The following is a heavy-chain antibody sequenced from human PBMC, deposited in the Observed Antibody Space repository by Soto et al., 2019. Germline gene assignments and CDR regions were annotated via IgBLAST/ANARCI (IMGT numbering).Heavy chain of an antibody. J-gene: IGHJ6*03. CDR2: IYYSGST. V-gene: IGHV4-59*01. CDR3: GMSNVVVPAAIRIYYYYYMDV. CDR1: GGSISSYY. Sequence: SETLSLTCTVSGGSISSYYWSWIRQPPGKGLEWIGYIYYSGSTNYNPSLKSRVTISVDTSKNQFSLKLSSVTAADTAVYYCGMSNVVVPAAIRIYYYYYMDVWGKGTTVTVSS. D-gene: IGHD2-2*01.